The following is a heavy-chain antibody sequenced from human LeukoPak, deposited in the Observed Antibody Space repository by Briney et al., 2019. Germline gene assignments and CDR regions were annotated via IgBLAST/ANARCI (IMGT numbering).Heavy chain of an antibody. CDR1: GGSISSYY. CDR3: ARGGWYDILTGYYRDAFDI. D-gene: IGHD3-9*01. V-gene: IGHV4-4*07. J-gene: IGHJ3*02. Sequence: SETLSLTCTVSGGSISSYYWSWIRQPAGKGLEWIGRIYTSGSTNYNPSLKSRVTMSVDTSKNQFPLRLSSVTAADTAVYYCARGGWYDILTGYYRDAFDIWGQGTMVTVSS. CDR2: IYTSGST.